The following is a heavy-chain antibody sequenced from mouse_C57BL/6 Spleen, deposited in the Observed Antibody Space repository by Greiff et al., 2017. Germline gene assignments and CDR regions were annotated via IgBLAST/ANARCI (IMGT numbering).Heavy chain of an antibody. CDR1: GYTFTSYG. J-gene: IGHJ1*03. CDR2: IYPRSGNT. D-gene: IGHD2-5*01. V-gene: IGHV1-81*01. CDR3: ARSTDYSNGWYFDV. Sequence: QLQQSGAELARPGASVKLSCKASGYTFTSYGISWVKQRTGQGLEWIGEIYPRSGNTYYNEKFKGKATLTADKSSSTAYMELRSLTSEDSAVYFCARSTDYSNGWYFDVWGTGTTVTVSS.